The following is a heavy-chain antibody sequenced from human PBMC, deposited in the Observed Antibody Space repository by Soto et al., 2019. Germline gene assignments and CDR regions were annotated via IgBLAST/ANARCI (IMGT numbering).Heavy chain of an antibody. D-gene: IGHD5-18*01. CDR1: GYPFTGYG. Sequence: QVQLVQSGAELKKPGASVKVACKAFGYPFTGYGLYWVRQAPGHRLEWMGWIHIAKDNINYSQKVQCIVTFTKDRTARTAYMELSNPRHAATYVYYCAREEPYGYPGFDYWGQGTVVTV. J-gene: IGHJ4*02. CDR2: IHIAKDNI. V-gene: IGHV1-3*04. CDR3: AREEPYGYPGFDY.